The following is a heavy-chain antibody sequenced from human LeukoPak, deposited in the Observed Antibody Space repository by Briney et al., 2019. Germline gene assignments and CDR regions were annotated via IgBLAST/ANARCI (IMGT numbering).Heavy chain of an antibody. Sequence: PSQTLSLTCTVSGGSISSGSYYWSWIRQPAGKGLEWIGRIYTSGSTNYNPSLKSRVTISVDTSKNQFSLKLSSVTAADTAVYYCARCPPNYYDSSGYYYFDLWGRGTLVTVSS. CDR1: GGSISSGSYY. CDR3: ARCPPNYYDSSGYYYFDL. V-gene: IGHV4-61*02. J-gene: IGHJ2*01. D-gene: IGHD3-22*01. CDR2: IYTSGST.